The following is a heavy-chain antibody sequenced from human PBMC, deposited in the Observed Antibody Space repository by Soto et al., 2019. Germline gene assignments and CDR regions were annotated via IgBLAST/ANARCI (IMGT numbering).Heavy chain of an antibody. Sequence: PSETLSLTCAVYGGSFSGYYWSWIRQPPGKGLEWIGEINHSGSTNYNPSLKSRVTISVDTSKNQFSLKLSSVTAADTAVYYCARGSGEQWLAYYYYGMDVWGQGTTVTVSS. V-gene: IGHV4-34*01. CDR1: GGSFSGYY. CDR3: ARGSGEQWLAYYYYGMDV. D-gene: IGHD6-19*01. J-gene: IGHJ6*02. CDR2: INHSGST.